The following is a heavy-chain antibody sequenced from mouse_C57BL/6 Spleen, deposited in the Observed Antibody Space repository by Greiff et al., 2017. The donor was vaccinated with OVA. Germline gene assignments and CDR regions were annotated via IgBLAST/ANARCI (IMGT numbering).Heavy chain of an antibody. J-gene: IGHJ3*01. V-gene: IGHV5-4*01. D-gene: IGHD2-5*01. CDR1: GFTFSSYA. Sequence: EVQRVESGGGLVKPGGSLKLSCAASGFTFSSYAMSWVRQTPEKRLEWVATISDGGSYTYYPDNVKGRFTISRDNAKNNLYLQMSHLKSEDTAMYYCARAYYSNSFAYWGQGTLVTVSA. CDR3: ARAYYSNSFAY. CDR2: ISDGGSYT.